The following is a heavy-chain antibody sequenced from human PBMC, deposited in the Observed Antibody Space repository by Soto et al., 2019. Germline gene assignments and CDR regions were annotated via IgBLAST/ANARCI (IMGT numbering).Heavy chain of an antibody. Sequence: LSLTCAVSGDSISSGYCWTWVRQPSGKGLEWIGEIYHGGTTNYNPSLKSRVTISVDKSRNSFSLKLTSLTAADTAVYYCARVSPSRVYSSSDDYWGQGTLVTVSS. J-gene: IGHJ4*02. D-gene: IGHD6-13*01. V-gene: IGHV4-4*02. CDR2: IYHGGTT. CDR3: ARVSPSRVYSSSDDY. CDR1: GDSISSGYC.